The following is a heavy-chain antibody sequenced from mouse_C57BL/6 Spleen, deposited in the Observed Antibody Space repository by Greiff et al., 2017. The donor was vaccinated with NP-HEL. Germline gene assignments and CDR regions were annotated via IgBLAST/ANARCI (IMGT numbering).Heavy chain of an antibody. Sequence: VQLQESGAELARPGASVKMSCKASGYTFTSYTMHWVKQRPGQGLEWIGYINPSSGYTKYNQKFKDKATLTADKSSSTAYMQLSSLTSEDSAVYYCARWNSFDYWGQGTTLTVSS. CDR3: ARWNSFDY. CDR1: GYTFTSYT. CDR2: INPSSGYT. D-gene: IGHD2-12*01. J-gene: IGHJ2*01. V-gene: IGHV1-4*01.